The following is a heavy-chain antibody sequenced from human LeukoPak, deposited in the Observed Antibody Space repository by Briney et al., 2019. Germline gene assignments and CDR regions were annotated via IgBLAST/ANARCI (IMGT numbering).Heavy chain of an antibody. CDR1: GYTFTGYY. J-gene: IGHJ6*03. D-gene: IGHD5-18*01. V-gene: IGHV1-2*02. Sequence: GASVKVSCKASGYTFTGYYMHWVRQAPGQGLEWMGWINPNSGGTNYAQKFQGRVTMTRDTSISTAYMELSSLRSEDTAVYYCARAIPVDTAMVTKKTYYYYYYMDVWGKGTTVTISS. CDR2: INPNSGGT. CDR3: ARAIPVDTAMVTKKTYYYYYYMDV.